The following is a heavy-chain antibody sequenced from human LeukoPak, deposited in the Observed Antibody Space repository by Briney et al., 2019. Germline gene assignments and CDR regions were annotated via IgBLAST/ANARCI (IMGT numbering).Heavy chain of an antibody. CDR2: ISGSGGST. J-gene: IGHJ5*02. D-gene: IGHD3-3*01. V-gene: IGHV3-23*01. CDR1: GFTFSSYA. CDR3: AKEAYDFFSRAAGFNWFDP. Sequence: GGSLRLSCAASGFTFSSYAMSWVRQAPGKGLEWVSAISGSGGSTYYADSVKGRFTISRDNSKNTLYLQMNSLRAEDTAVYYCAKEAYDFFSRAAGFNWFDPWGQGTLVTVSS.